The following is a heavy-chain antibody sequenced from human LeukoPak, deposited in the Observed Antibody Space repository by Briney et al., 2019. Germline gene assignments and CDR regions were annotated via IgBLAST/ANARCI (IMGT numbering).Heavy chain of an antibody. CDR2: IYSSGST. D-gene: IGHD5-18*01. Sequence: ETPSLTCTVSGGSISIDLWTWIRQPPRKRLEWIGYIYSSGSTHYTPSLKRRVTISVATSKNQFSLKLSSVTAADTAVYYCAREGGTNNYGPIDPWGQGTLITVSS. J-gene: IGHJ5*02. CDR1: GGSISIDL. V-gene: IGHV4-59*01. CDR3: AREGGTNNYGPIDP.